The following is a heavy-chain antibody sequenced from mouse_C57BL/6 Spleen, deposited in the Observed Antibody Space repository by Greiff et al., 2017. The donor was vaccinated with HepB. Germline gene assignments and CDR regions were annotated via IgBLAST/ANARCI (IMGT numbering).Heavy chain of an antibody. CDR3: ARDLHWFAY. CDR2: ISDGGSYT. CDR1: GFTFSSYA. J-gene: IGHJ3*01. Sequence: DVKLVESGGGLVKPGGSLKLSCAASGFTFSSYAMSWVRQTPEKRLEWVATISDGGSYTYYPDNVKGRFTISRDNAKNNLYLQMSHLKSEDTAMYYCARDLHWFAYWGQGTLVTVSA. V-gene: IGHV5-4*01.